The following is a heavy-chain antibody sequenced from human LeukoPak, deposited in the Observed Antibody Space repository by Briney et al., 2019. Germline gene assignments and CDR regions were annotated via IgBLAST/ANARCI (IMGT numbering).Heavy chain of an antibody. CDR1: GFTFSSYG. J-gene: IGHJ5*02. CDR2: ISYDGSNK. CDR3: AKGHNYCSSTSCYRMGKGGWFDP. V-gene: IGHV3-30*18. D-gene: IGHD2-2*02. Sequence: GGSLRLSCAASGFTFSSYGMHWVRQAPGKGLEWVAVISYDGSNKYYADSVKGRFTISRDNSKNTLYLQMNRLRAEDTAVYYCAKGHNYCSSTSCYRMGKGGWFDPWGQGTLVTVSS.